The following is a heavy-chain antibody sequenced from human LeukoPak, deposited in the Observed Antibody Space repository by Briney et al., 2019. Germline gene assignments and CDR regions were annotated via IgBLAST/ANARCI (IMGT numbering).Heavy chain of an antibody. CDR3: AKASGHIVVVPAFDY. CDR1: GFTFDDYA. D-gene: IGHD2-2*01. V-gene: IGHV3-9*03. J-gene: IGHJ4*02. CDR2: ISWNSGSI. Sequence: GGSLRLSCAASGFTFDDYALHWVRQAPGKGLEWVSGISWNSGSIGYADSVKGRFTISRDNAKNSLYLQMNSLRAEDMALYYCAKASGHIVVVPAFDYWGQGTLVTVSS.